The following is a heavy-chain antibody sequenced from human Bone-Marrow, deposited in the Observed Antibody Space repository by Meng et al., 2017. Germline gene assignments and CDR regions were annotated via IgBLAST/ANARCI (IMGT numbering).Heavy chain of an antibody. CDR1: GFTFSSYD. V-gene: IGHV3-13*01. CDR3: ARLVSGWYDY. J-gene: IGHJ4*02. D-gene: IGHD6-19*01. CDR2: IGTAGDT. Sequence: GESLKISCAACGFTFSSYDMHWVRQATGKGLEWVSAIGTAGDTYCPGSVKGRFTISRENAKNSLYLQMNSLRAGDTAVYYCARLVSGWYDYWGQGTLVTVSS.